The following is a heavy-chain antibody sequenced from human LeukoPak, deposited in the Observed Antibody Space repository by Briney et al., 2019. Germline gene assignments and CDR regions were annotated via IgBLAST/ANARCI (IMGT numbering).Heavy chain of an antibody. CDR3: TRDRGTYNWFDP. D-gene: IGHD5-24*01. CDR2: IKQDGSEK. J-gene: IGHJ5*02. V-gene: IGHV3-7*04. Sequence: GGSLRLSCAASGFTFSSYAMSWVRQAPGKGLEWVANIKQDGSEKYYVDSVKGRFTISRDNAKNSLYLHMDSLKTEDTALYYCTRDRGTYNWFDPWGQGTLVTVSS. CDR1: GFTFSSYA.